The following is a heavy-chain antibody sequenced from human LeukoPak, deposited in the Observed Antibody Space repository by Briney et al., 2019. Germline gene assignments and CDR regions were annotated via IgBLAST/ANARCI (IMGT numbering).Heavy chain of an antibody. J-gene: IGHJ4*02. CDR3: ASHLGYCSGGSCFTFDY. CDR2: IYYSGST. CDR1: GGSISSSSYY. V-gene: IGHV4-39*01. D-gene: IGHD2-15*01. Sequence: SETLSLTCTVSGGSISSSSYYWGWIRQPPGKGLEWIGSIYYSGSTYYNPSLKSRVTISVDTSKNQFSLKLSSVTAADTAVYYCASHLGYCSGGSCFTFDYWGQRTLVTVSS.